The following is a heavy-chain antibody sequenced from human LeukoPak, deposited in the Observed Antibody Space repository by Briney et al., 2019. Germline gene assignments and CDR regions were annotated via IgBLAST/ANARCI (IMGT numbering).Heavy chain of an antibody. V-gene: IGHV1-69*13. D-gene: IGHD2-21*02. CDR2: IIPIFGTA. CDR1: GGTFSSYA. J-gene: IGHJ5*02. Sequence: GASVKVSCKASGGTFSSYAISWVRQAPGQGLEWMGGIIPIFGTANYAQKFQGRVTITADESTSTAYMELSSLRSEDTAVYYCARGADCGGDCYSWFDPWGQGTLVTVSS. CDR3: ARGADCGGDCYSWFDP.